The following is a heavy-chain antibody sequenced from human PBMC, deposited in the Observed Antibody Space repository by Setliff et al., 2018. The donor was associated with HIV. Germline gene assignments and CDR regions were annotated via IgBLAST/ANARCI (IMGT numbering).Heavy chain of an antibody. CDR1: GGSISSDNW. CDR2: IYHRGTI. Sequence: SETLSLTCAVSGGSISSDNWWTWVRQPPGKGLEWIGEIYHRGTINYNQSLKNRVIISVDTAKNQFSLNMISMTAADTAVYYCAREKSIPTTWFGGYYYDYWGQGTLVTVSS. D-gene: IGHD3-10*01. V-gene: IGHV4-4*02. J-gene: IGHJ4*02. CDR3: AREKSIPTTWFGGYYYDY.